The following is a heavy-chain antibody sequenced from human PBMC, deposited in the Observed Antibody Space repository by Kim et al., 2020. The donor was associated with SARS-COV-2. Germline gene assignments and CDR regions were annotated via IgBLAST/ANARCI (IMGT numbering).Heavy chain of an antibody. Sequence: SETLSLTCAVSGGSISSSNWWSWVRQPPGKGLEWIGEIYHSGSTNYNPSLKSRVTISVDKSKNQFSLKLSSVTAADTAVYYCASSSRIWYSGYDLHYWGQGTLVTVSS. CDR1: GGSISSSNW. CDR3: ASSSRIWYSGYDLHY. CDR2: IYHSGST. V-gene: IGHV4-4*02. J-gene: IGHJ4*02. D-gene: IGHD5-12*01.